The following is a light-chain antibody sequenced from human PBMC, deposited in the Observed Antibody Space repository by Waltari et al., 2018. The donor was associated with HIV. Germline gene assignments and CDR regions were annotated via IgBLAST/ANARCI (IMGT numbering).Light chain of an antibody. CDR1: RSDVATYNL. CDR3: CSYATSSTSLYV. Sequence: QSALTQPASVSGSPGQSITISCIGTRSDVATYNLVSWYQQHPGKAPKLMIYEVSKRPSGVSNRFSGSKSGNTASLTISGLQADDEADYYCCSYATSSTSLYVFGTGTKVTVL. J-gene: IGLJ1*01. CDR2: EVS. V-gene: IGLV2-23*02.